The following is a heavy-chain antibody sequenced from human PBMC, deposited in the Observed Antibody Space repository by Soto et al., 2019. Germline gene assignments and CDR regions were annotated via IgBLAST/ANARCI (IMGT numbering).Heavy chain of an antibody. J-gene: IGHJ6*02. CDR2: INYRGST. D-gene: IGHD3-3*01. CDR3: VRGQPHRITILEVVIRSYDYGMDV. CDR1: GGSFTGYY. Sequence: QVQLQQWGAGLLKPSETLSLTCAVYGGSFTGYYWTWIRQTPGKGLEWIGEINYRGSTYYNPSLESRITMAVDTSKNQFSLKLSSVTAADTAVYFCVRGQPHRITILEVVIRSYDYGMDVWGQGTTVTVSS. V-gene: IGHV4-34*01.